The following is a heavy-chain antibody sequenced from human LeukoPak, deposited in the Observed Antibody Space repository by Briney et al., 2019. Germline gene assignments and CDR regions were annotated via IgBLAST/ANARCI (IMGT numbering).Heavy chain of an antibody. V-gene: IGHV3-9*01. J-gene: IGHJ4*02. Sequence: GGSLRLSCAASGFTFSSYWMHWVRQAPGKGLEWVSGISWNSGSIGYADSVKGRFTISRDNAKNSLYLQMNSLRAEDTALYYCAKSYYGSGSYSSFDYWGQGTLVTVSS. CDR2: ISWNSGSI. CDR1: GFTFSSYW. D-gene: IGHD3-10*01. CDR3: AKSYYGSGSYSSFDY.